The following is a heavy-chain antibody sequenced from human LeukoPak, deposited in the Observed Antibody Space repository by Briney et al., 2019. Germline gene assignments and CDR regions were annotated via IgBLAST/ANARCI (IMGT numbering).Heavy chain of an antibody. D-gene: IGHD3-22*01. Sequence: PGGSLRLSCAASGFTFSSYEMNWVRQAPGKGLEWVSYISSSGSTIYYADSVKGRFTISRDNAKNSLYLQMNSLRAEDTAVYYCARGYYYDSSGYYYSAYFQHWGQGTLVTVSS. CDR2: ISSSGSTI. V-gene: IGHV3-48*03. CDR1: GFTFSSYE. CDR3: ARGYYYDSSGYYYSAYFQH. J-gene: IGHJ1*01.